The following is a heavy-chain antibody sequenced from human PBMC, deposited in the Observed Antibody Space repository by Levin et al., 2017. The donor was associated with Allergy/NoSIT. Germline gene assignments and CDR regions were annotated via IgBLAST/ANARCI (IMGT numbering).Heavy chain of an antibody. D-gene: IGHD2-21*02. CDR3: AKGRLVTANNWFDP. CDR1: GFTFSSFA. CDR2: ISGSGSDT. Sequence: PGGSLRLSCAASGFTFSSFAMSWVRQAPGKGLEWVSAISGSGSDTYYTDSVNGRFTISRDNSKSTLFLQMNSLRAEDTAIYYCAKGRLVTANNWFDPWGQGTLVTVSS. V-gene: IGHV3-23*01. J-gene: IGHJ5*02.